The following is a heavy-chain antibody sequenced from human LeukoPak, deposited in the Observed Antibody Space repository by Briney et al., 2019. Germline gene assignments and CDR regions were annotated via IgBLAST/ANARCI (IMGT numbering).Heavy chain of an antibody. CDR2: IYYSGST. CDR3: AREKGYYDILTGYYGAFDI. J-gene: IGHJ3*02. V-gene: IGHV4-59*01. CDR1: GGSISSYY. Sequence: PSETLSLTCTVSGGSISSYYWSWIRQPPGKGLEWIGYIYYSGSTNYNPSLKSRVTISVDTSKNQFSLKLSSVTAADTAVYYCAREKGYYDILTGYYGAFDIWGQGTMVTVSS. D-gene: IGHD3-9*01.